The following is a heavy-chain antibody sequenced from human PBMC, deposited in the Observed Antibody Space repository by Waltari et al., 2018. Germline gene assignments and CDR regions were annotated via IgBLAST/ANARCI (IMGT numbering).Heavy chain of an antibody. J-gene: IGHJ3*02. CDR2: INHSGST. D-gene: IGHD5-18*01. CDR1: GGSFSGYY. V-gene: IGHV4-34*01. Sequence: QVQLQQWGAGLLKPSEPLSLTCAVYGGSFSGYYWTWVPQPPGKGLEWIGEINHSGSTNYNPSLKSRVTISVDTSKNQFSLKLSSVTAADTAVYYCARVGRIQLWLRVAFDIWGQGTMVTVSS. CDR3: ARVGRIQLWLRVAFDI.